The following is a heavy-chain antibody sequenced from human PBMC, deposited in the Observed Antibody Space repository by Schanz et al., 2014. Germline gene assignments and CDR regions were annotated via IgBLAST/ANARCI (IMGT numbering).Heavy chain of an antibody. CDR1: GFNFANHA. D-gene: IGHD3-10*01. CDR2: ISSDGSKK. CDR3: AKDLHSNSGNYYSYYFDS. J-gene: IGHJ4*02. Sequence: QVQLVESGGGVVQPERSLRLSCAASGFNFANHAIHWVRQGQGNGLQWVAVISSDGSKKLYADSVKARFTISRDNSKNSVSLQMDSLRPEDTAVYCCAKDLHSNSGNYYSYYFDSWGQGTLVTVSS. V-gene: IGHV3-30*18.